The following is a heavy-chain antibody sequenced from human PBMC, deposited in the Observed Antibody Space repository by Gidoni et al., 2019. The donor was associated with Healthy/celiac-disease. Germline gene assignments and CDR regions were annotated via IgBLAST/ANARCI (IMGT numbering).Heavy chain of an antibody. V-gene: IGHV4-61*02. CDR2: IYTSGST. D-gene: IGHD4-17*01. J-gene: IGHJ6*03. Sequence: QVQLQESGPGLVKPSQTLSLTCTVSGGSISSGRYYWSWIRQPAGKGLEWIGRIYTSGSTNYNPSLKSRVTMSVDTSKNQFSLKLSSVTAADTAVYYCARAGTVEYYYYYYMDVWGKGTTVTVSS. CDR1: GGSISSGRYY. CDR3: ARAGTVEYYYYYYMDV.